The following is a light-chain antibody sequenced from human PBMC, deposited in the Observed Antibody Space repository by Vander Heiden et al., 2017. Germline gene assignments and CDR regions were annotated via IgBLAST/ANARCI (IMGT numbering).Light chain of an antibody. CDR2: ENN. CDR3: GTWDNSLSAVV. V-gene: IGLV1-51*01. J-gene: IGLJ2*01. Sequence: QSVLTQPPSVSAAPGQKGTFSCSGSISNIGSNIVSWYQLLPGTAPKLLIFENNKRPSGIPDRFSGSKSDTSATLGITGLQTGDEAEYYCGTWDNSLSAVVFGGGTKVTVL. CDR1: ISNIGSNI.